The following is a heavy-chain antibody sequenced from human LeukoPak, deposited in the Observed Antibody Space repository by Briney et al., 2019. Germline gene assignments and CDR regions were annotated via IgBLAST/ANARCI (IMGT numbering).Heavy chain of an antibody. CDR1: GYTFTSYY. V-gene: IGHV1-46*01. CDR2: INPSGGST. CDR3: ARVFLQLWSVGGLDY. J-gene: IGHJ4*02. D-gene: IGHD5-18*01. Sequence: RASVKVSCKASGYTFTSYYMHWVRQAPGQGLEWMGIINPSGGSTSYAQKFQGRVTMTRDTSTSTVYMELSSLRSEDTAVYYCARVFLQLWSVGGLDYWGQGTLVTVSS.